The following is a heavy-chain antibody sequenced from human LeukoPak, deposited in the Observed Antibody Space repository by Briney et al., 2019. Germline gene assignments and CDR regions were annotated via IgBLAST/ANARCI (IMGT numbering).Heavy chain of an antibody. Sequence: SETLSLTCSVSGGSISSSNWLSWVRQTPGKGLESIGEIYHSGTTNYNPSLKSRVTISIDKSRNQFSLKLTSVTAADTAVYYCARGPPSGFGELSLYYYYSMDVWGKGTTVTISS. D-gene: IGHD3-10*01. J-gene: IGHJ6*03. CDR2: IYHSGTT. CDR3: ARGPPSGFGELSLYYYYSMDV. CDR1: GGSISSSNW. V-gene: IGHV4-4*02.